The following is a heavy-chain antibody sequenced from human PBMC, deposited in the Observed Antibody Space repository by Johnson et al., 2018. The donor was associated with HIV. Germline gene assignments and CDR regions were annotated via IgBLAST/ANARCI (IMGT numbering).Heavy chain of an antibody. V-gene: IGHV3-7*01. CDR3: AREREFTMCDAFDI. J-gene: IGHJ3*02. CDR2: IKQDGSEK. Sequence: EQLVESGGGLVQPGGSLRLSCAASGFTFSSYWMSWVRQAPGKGLEWVANIKQDGSEKYYVDSVKGRFTISIDNAKNSLYLQMNSLRAEDTAVYYCAREREFTMCDAFDIWGQGTMVTVSS. D-gene: IGHD3-10*02. CDR1: GFTFSSYW.